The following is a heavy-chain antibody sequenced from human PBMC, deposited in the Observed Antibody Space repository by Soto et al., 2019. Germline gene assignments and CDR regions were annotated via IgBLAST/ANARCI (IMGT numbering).Heavy chain of an antibody. CDR1: GYTFTGYY. CDR2: INPNSGGT. Sequence: GASVKVSCKASGYTFTGYYMHWVRQAPGRGLEWMGWINPNSGGTNYAQKFQGWVTMTRDTSISTAYMELSRLRSDDTAVYYCARDHNGYCSGGSCSGYYYYYMDVWGKGTTVTVSS. D-gene: IGHD2-15*01. CDR3: ARDHNGYCSGGSCSGYYYYYMDV. J-gene: IGHJ6*03. V-gene: IGHV1-2*04.